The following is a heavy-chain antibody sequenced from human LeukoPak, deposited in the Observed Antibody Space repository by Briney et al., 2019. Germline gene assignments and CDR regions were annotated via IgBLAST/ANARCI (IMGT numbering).Heavy chain of an antibody. CDR3: ARAQLVLNYFDY. CDR1: GGSISSYY. V-gene: IGHV4-59*01. CDR2: IYYSGST. Sequence: PSETLSLTCTVSGGSISSYYWSWIRQPPGKGLEWIGYIYYSGSTNYNPSLKSRVTISVDTSKNQFSLKLSSVTAADTAVYYCARAQLVLNYFDYWGQGTLVTVSS. J-gene: IGHJ4*02. D-gene: IGHD6-6*01.